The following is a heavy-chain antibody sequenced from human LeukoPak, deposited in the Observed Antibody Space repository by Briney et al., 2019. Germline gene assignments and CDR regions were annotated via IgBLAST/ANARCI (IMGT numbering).Heavy chain of an antibody. J-gene: IGHJ4*02. V-gene: IGHV4-39*07. Sequence: PSETLSLTCTVSGGSISSSSYYWGWIRQPPGKGLEGIGSIYYSGSTYYNPSLKSRVTISVDTSKYQFSLKLSSVTAAATAVYYCARVREITIFGVVIQISYFDYWGQGTLVTVSS. CDR1: GGSISSSSYY. D-gene: IGHD3-3*01. CDR2: IYYSGST. CDR3: ARVREITIFGVVIQISYFDY.